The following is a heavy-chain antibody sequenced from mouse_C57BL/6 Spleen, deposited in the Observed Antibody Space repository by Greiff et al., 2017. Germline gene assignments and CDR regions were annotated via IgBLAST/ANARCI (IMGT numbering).Heavy chain of an antibody. V-gene: IGHV1-64*01. CDR2: IHPNSGST. D-gene: IGHD3-1*01. J-gene: IGHJ4*01. Sequence: VQLQQPGAELVKPGASVKLSCKASGYTFTSYWMHWVKQRPGQGLEWIGMIHPNSGSTNYNEKFKSKATLTVDKSSSTAYMQLSSLTSEDSAVYFCARPFSSGYYAMDYWGQGTSVTVSS. CDR3: ARPFSSGYYAMDY. CDR1: GYTFTSYW.